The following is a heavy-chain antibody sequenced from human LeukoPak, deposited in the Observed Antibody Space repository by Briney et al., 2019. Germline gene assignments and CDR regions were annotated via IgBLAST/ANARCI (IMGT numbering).Heavy chain of an antibody. V-gene: IGHV4-39*07. Sequence: SETLSLTCTVSGGSISSSSYYWGWIRQPPGKGLEWIGSIYYSGSIYYNPSLKSRVTISVDTSKNQFSLKLSSVTAAGTAVYYCARGGNYYDSSGYYVNWFDPWGQGTLVTVSS. CDR2: IYYSGSI. J-gene: IGHJ5*02. CDR1: GGSISSSSYY. CDR3: ARGGNYYDSSGYYVNWFDP. D-gene: IGHD3-22*01.